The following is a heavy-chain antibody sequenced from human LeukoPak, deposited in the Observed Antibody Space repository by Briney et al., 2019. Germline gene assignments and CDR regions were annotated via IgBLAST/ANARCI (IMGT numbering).Heavy chain of an antibody. Sequence: ASVKVSCKASGYTFTGYYMHWVRQAPGQGLEWMGWINPNSGGTNYAQKFQGRVTMTRDTSISTAYMELGRLRSDDTAVYYCARHGGSPPRYYYYMDVWGKGTTVTISS. CDR1: GYTFTGYY. D-gene: IGHD2-15*01. V-gene: IGHV1-2*02. CDR3: ARHGGSPPRYYYYMDV. CDR2: INPNSGGT. J-gene: IGHJ6*03.